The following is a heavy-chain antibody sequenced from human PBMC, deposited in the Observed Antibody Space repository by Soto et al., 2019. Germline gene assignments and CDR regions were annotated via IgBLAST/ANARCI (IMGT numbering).Heavy chain of an antibody. V-gene: IGHV3-33*01. Sequence: LRLSCAASGFPFSSYGMHWVRQAPGKGLVWVAVIWYVGSNKDYADSVKGRFTISRDNSKNTLFLQMNNLRVDDTAVYYCASSINWGQGTLVTVSS. CDR3: ASSIN. CDR1: GFPFSSYG. CDR2: IWYVGSNK. J-gene: IGHJ4*02.